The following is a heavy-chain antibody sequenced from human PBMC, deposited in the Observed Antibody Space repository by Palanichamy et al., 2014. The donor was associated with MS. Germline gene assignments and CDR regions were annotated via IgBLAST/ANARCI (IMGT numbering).Heavy chain of an antibody. Sequence: QVQLVQSGAEVKKPGASVKVSCKASGYTFTSYYVLWVRQAPGQGLEWMGVINPSGGSTSYAQKFQGRVTLTRDTSTNTVYMELSSLSSEDTAVYYCARNVNSGFDYWGQGTLVTVSS. D-gene: IGHD1-26*01. CDR2: INPSGGST. CDR1: GYTFTSYY. V-gene: IGHV1-46*01. J-gene: IGHJ4*02. CDR3: ARNVNSGFDY.